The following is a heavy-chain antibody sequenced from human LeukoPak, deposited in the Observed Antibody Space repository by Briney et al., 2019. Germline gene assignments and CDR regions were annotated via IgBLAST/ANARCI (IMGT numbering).Heavy chain of an antibody. D-gene: IGHD4/OR15-4a*01. CDR3: ASSDNYGGDAFDI. V-gene: IGHV6-1*01. J-gene: IGHJ3*02. Sequence: SQTLSLTCAISGDSVSSKSAAWNWIRQSPSRGLEWLGRTYYRSKWYNDYAVSVKGRITINPDTSKNQFSLQLNSVTPEDTAVYYCASSDNYGGDAFDIWGQGTMLIVSS. CDR2: TYYRSKWYN. CDR1: GDSVSSKSAA.